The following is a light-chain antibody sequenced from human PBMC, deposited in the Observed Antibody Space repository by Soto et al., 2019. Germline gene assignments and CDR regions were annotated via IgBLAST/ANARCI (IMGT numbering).Light chain of an antibody. CDR2: DAS. CDR1: QSISSW. CDR3: QQYKSNSYS. J-gene: IGKJ2*01. Sequence: DIQMTQSPSTLSASVGDRVTITCRASQSISSWLAWYQQQPGKAPKLLIYDASTLESGGPSRFSGSGSGTEFTLTISILQFHDSATDYCQQYKSNSYSFGQGTKLEIK. V-gene: IGKV1-5*01.